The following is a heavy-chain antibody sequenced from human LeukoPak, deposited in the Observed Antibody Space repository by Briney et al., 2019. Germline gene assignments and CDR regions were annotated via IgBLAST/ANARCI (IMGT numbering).Heavy chain of an antibody. CDR3: TRYYYDGSGYYYLFDY. CDR1: GFTFSGSA. V-gene: IGHV3-73*01. CDR2: IRSKTNSYAT. Sequence: GGSLKLSCAASGFTFSGSAMHWVRQASAKGLEWVGRIRSKTNSYATAYAASVKGRFTISRDDSKNTAYLQMNSLKTEDTAVYYCTRYYYDGSGYYYLFDYWGQGTLVTVSS. J-gene: IGHJ4*02. D-gene: IGHD3-22*01.